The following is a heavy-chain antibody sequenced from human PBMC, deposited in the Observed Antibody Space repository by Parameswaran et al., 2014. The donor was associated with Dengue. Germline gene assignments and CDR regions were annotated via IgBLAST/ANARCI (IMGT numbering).Heavy chain of an antibody. Sequence: RWIRQPPGKGLEWIGEIFHSGSTNYNPSLKSRVTMSVDKSKHQFSLKLSSVTAADTAVYYCARVGETGALPTAITNYYYYGLDVWGQGTTVTVSS. V-gene: IGHV4-4*02. D-gene: IGHD2-2*02. CDR3: ARVGETGALPTAITNYYYYGLDV. CDR2: IFHSGST. J-gene: IGHJ6*02.